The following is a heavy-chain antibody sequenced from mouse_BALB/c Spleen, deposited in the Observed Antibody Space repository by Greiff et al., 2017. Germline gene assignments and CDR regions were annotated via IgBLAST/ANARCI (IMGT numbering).Heavy chain of an antibody. J-gene: IGHJ3*01. CDR2: IDPENGDT. V-gene: IGHV14-4*02. CDR3: NARYGTSWFAY. Sequence: VQLQQSGAELVRSGASVKLSCTASGFNIKDYYMHWVKQRPEQGLEWIGWIDPENGDTEYAPKFQGKATMTADTSSNTAYLQLSSLTSEDTAVYYCNARYGTSWFAYWGQGTLVTVSA. D-gene: IGHD2-10*02. CDR1: GFNIKDYY.